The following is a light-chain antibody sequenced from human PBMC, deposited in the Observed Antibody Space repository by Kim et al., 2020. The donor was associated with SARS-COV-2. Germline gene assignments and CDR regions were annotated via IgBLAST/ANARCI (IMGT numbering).Light chain of an antibody. CDR3: SVSYSGGRRV. Sequence: GGTVTLPCGASTGPVTSGLYPYWFQQRPGQAPKTLIFDTNNKQSWTPARFSGSLLGDKAALTLSGAQPEDEAEYYCSVSYSGGRRVFGGGTQLTVL. CDR2: DTN. V-gene: IGLV7-46*01. J-gene: IGLJ3*02. CDR1: TGPVTSGLY.